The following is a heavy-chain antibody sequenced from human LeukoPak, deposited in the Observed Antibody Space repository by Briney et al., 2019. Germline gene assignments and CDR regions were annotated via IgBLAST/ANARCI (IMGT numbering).Heavy chain of an antibody. Sequence: SETLSLTCTVSGGSISSYYWSWIRQPPGKGLEWIGRIYTSGSTNYNPSLKSRVTISVDTSKNQFSLKLSSVTAADTAVYYCARDRFGYCSSTSCYLLDYWGQGTLVTVSS. CDR1: GGSISSYY. D-gene: IGHD2-2*01. V-gene: IGHV4-4*08. CDR3: ARDRFGYCSSTSCYLLDY. J-gene: IGHJ4*02. CDR2: IYTSGST.